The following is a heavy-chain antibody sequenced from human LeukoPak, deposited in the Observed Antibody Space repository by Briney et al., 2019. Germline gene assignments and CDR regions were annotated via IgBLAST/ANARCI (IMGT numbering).Heavy chain of an antibody. D-gene: IGHD5-18*01. CDR2: ISSSGSTI. CDR3: ARAVWIQLWLRVPDAFDI. CDR1: GFTFSDYY. J-gene: IGHJ3*02. Sequence: GRSLRLSCAASGFTFSDYYMSWIRQAPGKGLEWVSYISSSGSTIYYADSVKGRFTISRDNAKNSLYLQMNSLRAEDTAVYYCARAVWIQLWLRVPDAFDIWGQGTMVTVSS. V-gene: IGHV3-11*01.